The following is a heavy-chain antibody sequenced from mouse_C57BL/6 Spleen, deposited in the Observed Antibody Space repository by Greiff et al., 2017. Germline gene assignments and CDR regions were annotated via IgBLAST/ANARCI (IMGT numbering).Heavy chain of an antibody. CDR3: ARRGDYSNPFAY. J-gene: IGHJ3*01. CDR2: FHPYNDDT. V-gene: IGHV1-47*01. Sequence: VQRVESGAELVKPGASVKMSCKASGYTFTTYPIEWMKQNHGKSLEWIGNFHPYNDDTKYNEKFKGKATLTVEKSSSTVYLELSRLTSDDSAVYYCARRGDYSNPFAYWGQGTLVTVSA. CDR1: GYTFTTYP. D-gene: IGHD2-5*01.